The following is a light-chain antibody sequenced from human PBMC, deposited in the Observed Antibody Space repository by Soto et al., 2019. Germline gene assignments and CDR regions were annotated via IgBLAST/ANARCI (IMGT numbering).Light chain of an antibody. CDR3: QTWGTGIRV. CDR1: SGHSSYA. V-gene: IGLV4-69*01. J-gene: IGLJ3*02. Sequence: QLVLTQSPSASASLGASVKLTCTLSSGHSSYAIAWHQQQPEKGPRYLMKVNSDSSHIKGDGIPDRFSGSSSGAERYLTISSLQSEDEADYYCQTWGTGIRVFGGGTKLTVL. CDR2: VNSDSSH.